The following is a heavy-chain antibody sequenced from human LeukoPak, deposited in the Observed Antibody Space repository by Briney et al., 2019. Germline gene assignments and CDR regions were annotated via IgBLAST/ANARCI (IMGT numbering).Heavy chain of an antibody. CDR2: ISSSSSYI. J-gene: IGHJ4*02. Sequence: GGSLRLSCAASGFTFSSYSMNWVRQAPGKGLEWVSSISSSSSYIYYADSVKGRFTISRDNAKNSLYLQMNSLRAEDTAVYYCARSYSGSYYADYWGQGTLVTVSS. D-gene: IGHD1-26*01. V-gene: IGHV3-21*01. CDR3: ARSYSGSYYADY. CDR1: GFTFSSYS.